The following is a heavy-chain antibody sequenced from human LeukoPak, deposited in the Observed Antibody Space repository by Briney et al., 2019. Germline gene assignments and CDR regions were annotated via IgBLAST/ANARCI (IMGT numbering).Heavy chain of an antibody. CDR1: GFTFSSYG. CDR3: AKVGDSGSYCFDY. D-gene: IGHD1-26*01. V-gene: IGHV3-30*02. Sequence: PGGSLRLSCAASGFTFSSYGMHWVRQAPGKGLEWVAFIRYDGSNKYYADSVKGRFTISRDNSKNTLYLQMNSLRAEDTAVYYCAKVGDSGSYCFDYWGQGTLVTVSS. CDR2: IRYDGSNK. J-gene: IGHJ4*02.